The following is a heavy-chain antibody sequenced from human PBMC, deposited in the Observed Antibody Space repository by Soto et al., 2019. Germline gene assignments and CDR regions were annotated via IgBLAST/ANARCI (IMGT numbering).Heavy chain of an antibody. CDR1: GFTFSSYE. J-gene: IGHJ3*02. Sequence: GGSLRLSCAASGFTFSSYEMNWVRQAPRKGLEWVSYISSSGSTIYYADSVKGRFTISRDNAKNSLYLQMNSLRAEDTAVYYCARDRPGKGLVDAFDIWGQGTMVTVSS. CDR3: ARDRPGKGLVDAFDI. CDR2: ISSSGSTI. V-gene: IGHV3-48*03.